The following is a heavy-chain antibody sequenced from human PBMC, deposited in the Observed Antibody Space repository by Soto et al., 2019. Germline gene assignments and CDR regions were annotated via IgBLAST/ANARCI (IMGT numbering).Heavy chain of an antibody. Sequence: SVKVSCKASGYTFTSYYMHWVRQAPGQGLEWMGIINPSGGSTSYAQKFQGRVTMTRDTSTSTVYMELSSLRSEDTAVYYCARDPEGIFDSTAGCDYWGQGTLVTVSS. V-gene: IGHV1-46*01. CDR2: INPSGGST. CDR3: ARDPEGIFDSTAGCDY. J-gene: IGHJ4*02. CDR1: GYTFTSYY. D-gene: IGHD6-13*01.